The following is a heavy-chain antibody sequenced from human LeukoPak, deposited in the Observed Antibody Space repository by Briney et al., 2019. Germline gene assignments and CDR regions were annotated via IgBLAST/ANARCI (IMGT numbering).Heavy chain of an antibody. J-gene: IGHJ3*02. V-gene: IGHV3-48*01. D-gene: IGHD3-3*01. CDR2: IDARSGIT. CDR3: ARTYDFGRGPPGDAFDN. Sequence: GGSLRLSCAASGFTFTIFGLNWVRQAPEKGPEWVSYIDARSGITYYADSVQGRFTLSRDNARESVFLQMDSLRVDDTAVYYCARTYDFGRGPPGDAFDNWGPGTWVIVSS. CDR1: GFTFTIFG.